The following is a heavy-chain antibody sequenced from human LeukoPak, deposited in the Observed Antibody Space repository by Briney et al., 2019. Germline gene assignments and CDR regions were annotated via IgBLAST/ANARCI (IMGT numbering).Heavy chain of an antibody. Sequence: PGGSLRLSCAASGFTFSSYWMHWVRQAPGKGLVWVSRINSDRSSTSYADSVKGRFTISRDNAKNTLYLQMNSLRAEDTAVYYCARDRSYLYYYYGMDVWGQGTTVTVSS. V-gene: IGHV3-74*01. D-gene: IGHD3-16*02. CDR2: INSDRSST. J-gene: IGHJ6*02. CDR3: ARDRSYLYYYYGMDV. CDR1: GFTFSSYW.